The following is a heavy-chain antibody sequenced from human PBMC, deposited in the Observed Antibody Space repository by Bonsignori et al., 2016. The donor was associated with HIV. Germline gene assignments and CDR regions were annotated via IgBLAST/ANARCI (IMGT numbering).Heavy chain of an antibody. J-gene: IGHJ5*02. V-gene: IGHV1-8*01. D-gene: IGHD3-10*01. CDR2: MNPNSGNT. Sequence: WVRQAPGQGLEWMGWMNPNSGNTGYAQKFQGRVTMTRNTSISTAYMELSSLRSEDTALYYCARGSERLLYGSGSSWFDPWGQGTLVTVSS. CDR3: ARGSERLLYGSGSSWFDP.